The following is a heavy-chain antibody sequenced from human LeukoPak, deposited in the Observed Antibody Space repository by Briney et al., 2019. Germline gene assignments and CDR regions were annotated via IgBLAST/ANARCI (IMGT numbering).Heavy chain of an antibody. Sequence: SETLSLTCTVSGGSISSGGYYWSWIRQPAGKGLEWIGRIYTSGSTNYNPSLKSRVTISVDTSKNQFSLKLSSVTAADTAVYYCARLRIAAAEGYYGMDVWGQGTTVTVSS. CDR3: ARLRIAAAEGYYGMDV. V-gene: IGHV4-61*02. D-gene: IGHD6-13*01. J-gene: IGHJ6*02. CDR2: IYTSGST. CDR1: GGSISSGGYY.